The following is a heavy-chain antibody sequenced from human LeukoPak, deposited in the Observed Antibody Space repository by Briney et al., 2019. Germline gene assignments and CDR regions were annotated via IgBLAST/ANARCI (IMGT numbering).Heavy chain of an antibody. CDR3: ARDWGCSSTSCSVEGIYYYYMDV. CDR2: ISAYNGNT. D-gene: IGHD2-2*01. J-gene: IGHJ6*03. CDR1: GYTFTSYG. Sequence: ASVKVSCKASGYTFTSYGISWVRQAPGQGLEWMGWISAYNGNTNYAQKLQGRVTMTTATSTSTAYMELRSLSSDDTAVYYCARDWGCSSTSCSVEGIYYYYMDVWGKGTTVTVSS. V-gene: IGHV1-18*01.